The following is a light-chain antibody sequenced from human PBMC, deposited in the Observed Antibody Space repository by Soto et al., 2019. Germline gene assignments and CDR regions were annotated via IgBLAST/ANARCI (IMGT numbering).Light chain of an antibody. CDR2: WAS. CDR1: RSVLYKSNNKNH. V-gene: IGKV4-1*01. CDR3: QQRSDAIT. J-gene: IGKJ5*01. Sequence: DIVMTQSPDSLAVSLGGRAAMNCKSSRSVLYKSNNKNHLAWYQQKPGQPPQLIIYWASTRESGVPERFSGSGSGTDFTLTISSLEAEDFAVYYCQQRSDAITFGQGTRLEIK.